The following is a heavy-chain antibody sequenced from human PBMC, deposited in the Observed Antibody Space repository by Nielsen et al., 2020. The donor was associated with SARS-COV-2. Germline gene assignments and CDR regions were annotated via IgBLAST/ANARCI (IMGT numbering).Heavy chain of an antibody. CDR3: ANSSSWYLSLGWFDP. Sequence: ASVKVSCKASGYTFSSYGISWVRQAPGQGLEWMGWISAYNGNTNYAQKLKDRVTMTTDTSTNTAYMELRSLRSDDTAVYYCANSSSWYLSLGWFDPWGQGTLVTVSS. J-gene: IGHJ5*02. V-gene: IGHV1-18*01. CDR2: ISAYNGNT. D-gene: IGHD6-13*01. CDR1: GYTFSSYG.